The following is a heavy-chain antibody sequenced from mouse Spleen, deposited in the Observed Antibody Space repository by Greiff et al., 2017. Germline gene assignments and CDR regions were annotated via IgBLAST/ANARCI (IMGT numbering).Heavy chain of an antibody. Sequence: VQLQQSGPGLVKPSQSLSLTCSVTGYSITSGYYWNWIRQFPGNKREWMGYISYDGINNYNPSLKNRISITRDTSKNQFFLKLNSVTTEDTATYYCARGNWYFDVWGAGTTVTVSS. CDR3: ARGNWYFDV. V-gene: IGHV3-6*01. J-gene: IGHJ1*01. CDR1: GYSITSGYY. CDR2: ISYDGIN.